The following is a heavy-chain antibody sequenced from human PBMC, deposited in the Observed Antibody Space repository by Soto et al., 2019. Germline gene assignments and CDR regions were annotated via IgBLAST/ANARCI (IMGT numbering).Heavy chain of an antibody. J-gene: IGHJ3*02. CDR1: GYTFTGYD. CDR2: INPNSGGT. D-gene: IGHD6-19*01. V-gene: IGHV1-2*02. Sequence: QVQLVQSGAEVKKPGASVKVSCKASGYTFTGYDMHWVRQAPGQGLEWMGWINPNSGGTNYAQKFQGRVTMTRDTSISTAYMELSRLRSADTAVYYCAIERIAVARHAFDIWGQGTMVTVSS. CDR3: AIERIAVARHAFDI.